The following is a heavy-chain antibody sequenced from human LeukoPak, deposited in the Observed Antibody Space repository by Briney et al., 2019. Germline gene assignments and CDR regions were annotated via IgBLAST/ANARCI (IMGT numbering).Heavy chain of an antibody. D-gene: IGHD6-13*01. CDR1: GFTFRVYY. Sequence: GGSLRLSCAASGFTFRVYYMSWIRQAPGKGLEWVSYISSSGSSIYYADPVKGRFTISRDNAKNSLYLQMNSLRAEDTAVYYCARAPGGIGYFDYWGQGTLVTVSS. J-gene: IGHJ4*02. CDR3: ARAPGGIGYFDY. CDR2: ISSSGSSI. V-gene: IGHV3-11*01.